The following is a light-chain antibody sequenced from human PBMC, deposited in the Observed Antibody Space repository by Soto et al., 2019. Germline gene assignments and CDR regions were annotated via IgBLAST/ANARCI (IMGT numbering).Light chain of an antibody. CDR3: QVWDSSSNRVV. V-gene: IGLV3-21*04. Sequence: SSELTQPPSVSVAPGKTARITCGGNNIGSKSVQWYQQKPGRAPVLVIYYDSGRPSGIPERFSGSNSGNTATLTISRVEAGDEADYYCQVWDSSSNRVVFGGGTKVTVL. J-gene: IGLJ2*01. CDR1: NIGSKS. CDR2: YDS.